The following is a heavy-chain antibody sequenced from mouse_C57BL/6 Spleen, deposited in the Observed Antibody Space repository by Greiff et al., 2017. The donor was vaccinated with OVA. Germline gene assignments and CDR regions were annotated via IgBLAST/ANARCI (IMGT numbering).Heavy chain of an antibody. Sequence: EVKLVESGGGLVKPGGSLKLSCAASGFTFSSYAMSWVRQTPEKRLEWVATISDGGSYTYYPDNVKGRFTISRDNAKNNLYLQMSHLKSENTAMYYCARVITTVVDTKREYYFDYWGQGTTLTVSS. CDR1: GFTFSSYA. V-gene: IGHV5-4*03. D-gene: IGHD1-1*01. CDR3: ARVITTVVDTKREYYFDY. CDR2: ISDGGSYT. J-gene: IGHJ2*01.